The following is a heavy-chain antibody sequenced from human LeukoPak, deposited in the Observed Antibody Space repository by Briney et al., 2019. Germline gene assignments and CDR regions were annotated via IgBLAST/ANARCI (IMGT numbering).Heavy chain of an antibody. Sequence: PGGSLRLSCAASGFTFSSYEMNWVRQAPGKGLEWVSYISSSGSNIYYADSVKGRFTISRDNAKNSLYLQMNSLRAEDTAVYYCARTPIGGYSYGYVSAFDIWGQGTMVTVSS. CDR1: GFTFSSYE. V-gene: IGHV3-48*03. J-gene: IGHJ3*02. D-gene: IGHD5-18*01. CDR3: ARTPIGGYSYGYVSAFDI. CDR2: ISSSGSNI.